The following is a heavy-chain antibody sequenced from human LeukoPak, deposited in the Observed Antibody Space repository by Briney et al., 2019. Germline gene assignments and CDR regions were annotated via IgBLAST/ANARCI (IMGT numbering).Heavy chain of an antibody. CDR1: GFTFSSYA. V-gene: IGHV3-23*01. J-gene: IGHJ4*02. CDR2: ISGSGGST. D-gene: IGHD6-13*01. CDR3: AKNGGSSRPAYYFDY. Sequence: PGGSLRLSCAASGFTFSSYAMSWVRQAPGKGLEWVSAISGSGGSTYYADSVRGRFTISRDNSKNTLYLQMNSLRAEDTAVYYCAKNGGSSRPAYYFDYWGQGTLVTVSS.